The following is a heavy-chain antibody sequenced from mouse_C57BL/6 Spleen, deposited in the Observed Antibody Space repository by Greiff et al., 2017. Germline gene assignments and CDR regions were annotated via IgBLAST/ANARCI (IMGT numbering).Heavy chain of an antibody. V-gene: IGHV1-78*01. CDR3: HYYYGSSYVAWFAY. Sequence: VKLMESDAELVKPGASVKISCKVSGYTFTDHTIHWMKQRPEQGLEWIGYIYPRDGSTKYNEKFKGKATLTADKSSSTAYMQLNSLTSEDSAVYFCHYYYGSSYVAWFAYWGQGTLVTVSA. CDR2: IYPRDGST. CDR1: GYTFTDHT. J-gene: IGHJ3*01. D-gene: IGHD1-1*01.